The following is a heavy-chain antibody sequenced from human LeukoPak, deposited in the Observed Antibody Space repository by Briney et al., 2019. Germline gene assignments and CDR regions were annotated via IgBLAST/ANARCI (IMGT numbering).Heavy chain of an antibody. V-gene: IGHV4-39*07. Sequence: SSETLSLACTVSGGSISSSSYYWGWIRQPPGKGLEWIGSIYYSGSTYYNPSLKSRVTISVDTSKNQFSLKLSSVTAADTAVYYCALGSGSYYTDYWGQGTLVTVSS. D-gene: IGHD3-10*01. J-gene: IGHJ4*02. CDR1: GGSISSSSYY. CDR3: ALGSGSYYTDY. CDR2: IYYSGST.